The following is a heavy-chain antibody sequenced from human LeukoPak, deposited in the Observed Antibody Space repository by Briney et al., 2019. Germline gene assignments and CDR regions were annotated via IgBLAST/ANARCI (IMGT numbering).Heavy chain of an antibody. V-gene: IGHV4-39*01. CDR3: AGSGYYLFGLGY. D-gene: IGHD3-22*01. CDR1: GGSISSSSYY. Sequence: SETLSLTCTVSGGSISSSSYYWGWIRQPPGKGLEWIGSIYYSGSTYYNPSLKSRVTISVDTSKSQFSLKLSSVTAADTAVYYCAGSGYYLFGLGYWGQGTLVTVSS. CDR2: IYYSGST. J-gene: IGHJ4*02.